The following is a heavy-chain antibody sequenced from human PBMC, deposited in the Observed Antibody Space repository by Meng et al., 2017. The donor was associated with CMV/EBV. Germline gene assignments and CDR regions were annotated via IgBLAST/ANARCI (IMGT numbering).Heavy chain of an antibody. CDR2: IYWNDDK. Sequence: SGPTLVKPTQTLTLTCTFSGFSLSTSGVGVGWIRQPPGKALEWLAHIYWNDDKRYSPSLKSRLTITKDTSKNQVVLTMTNMDPVDTATYYCAHSSTYYYYYGMDVWGQGTTVTVSS. J-gene: IGHJ6*02. CDR3: AHSSTYYYYYGMDV. CDR1: GFSLSTSGVG. V-gene: IGHV2-5*01.